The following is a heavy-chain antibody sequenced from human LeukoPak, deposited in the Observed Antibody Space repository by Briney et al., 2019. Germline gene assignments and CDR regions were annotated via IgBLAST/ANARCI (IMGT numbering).Heavy chain of an antibody. CDR1: GGSISSGGYY. CDR3: ARDSEYYYYMDV. D-gene: IGHD6-6*01. V-gene: IGHV4-31*03. Sequence: SQTLSLTCTVSGGSISSGGYYWSWIRQHPGKGLEWIGYIYYSGSTYYNPSLKSRVTISVDTSKNQFSLKLSSVTAADTAVYYCARDSEYYYYMDVWGKGTTVTVSS. CDR2: IYYSGST. J-gene: IGHJ6*03.